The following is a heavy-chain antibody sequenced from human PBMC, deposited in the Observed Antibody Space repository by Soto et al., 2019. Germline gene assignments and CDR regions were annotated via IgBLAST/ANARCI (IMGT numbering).Heavy chain of an antibody. D-gene: IGHD6-13*01. CDR1: GYTLTNYY. CDR3: ARDRAASPRYYGMDV. Sequence: ASVKVSCKASGYTLTNYYMHWVRQAPGQGLEWMGIINPTGGSTSYAQKFQGRVTMTRDTSTSTVYMELSSLRSEDTAVYYCARDRAASPRYYGMDVWGQGTTVTVSS. V-gene: IGHV1-46*01. J-gene: IGHJ6*02. CDR2: INPTGGST.